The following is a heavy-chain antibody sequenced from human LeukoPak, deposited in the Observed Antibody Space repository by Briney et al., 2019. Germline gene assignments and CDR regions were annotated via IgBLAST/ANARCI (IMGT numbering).Heavy chain of an antibody. CDR1: GYTFTSYD. V-gene: IGHV1-2*02. CDR3: ARGGSSGWWNY. J-gene: IGHJ4*02. CDR2: MNPNSGGT. D-gene: IGHD6-19*01. Sequence: ASVKVSCKASGYTFTSYDINWVRQATGQGLEWMGWMNPNSGGTNYAQKFQGRVTMTRDTSISTAYMELSRLRSDDTAVYYCARGGSSGWWNYWGQGTLVTVSS.